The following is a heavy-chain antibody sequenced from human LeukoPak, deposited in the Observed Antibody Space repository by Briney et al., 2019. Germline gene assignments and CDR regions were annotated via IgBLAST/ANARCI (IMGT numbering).Heavy chain of an antibody. Sequence: GASVKVSCKASGYTFTSYYMHWVRQAPGQGLEWMGTINPSGGSTSYAQKFQGRVTMTRDTSTSTVYMELSSLRSEDTAVYYCARDRYLELATENFDYWGQGTLVTVSS. D-gene: IGHD1-26*01. CDR2: INPSGGST. CDR3: ARDRYLELATENFDY. J-gene: IGHJ4*02. CDR1: GYTFTSYY. V-gene: IGHV1-46*01.